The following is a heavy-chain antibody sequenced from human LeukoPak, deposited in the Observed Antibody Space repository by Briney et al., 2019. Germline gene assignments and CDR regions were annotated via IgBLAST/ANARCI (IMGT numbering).Heavy chain of an antibody. CDR2: INPNSGGT. V-gene: IGHV1-2*02. D-gene: IGHD4-11*01. J-gene: IGHJ4*02. CDR3: AREPDYSNYLDY. CDR1: GYTFSGYY. Sequence: ASVKVSCKASGYTFSGYYMHWVRQAPGQGLEWMGWINPNSGGTNYAQKFQGRVTMTRDTSIRTAYMELSRLRSDDTAVYYCAREPDYSNYLDYWGQGTLVTVSS.